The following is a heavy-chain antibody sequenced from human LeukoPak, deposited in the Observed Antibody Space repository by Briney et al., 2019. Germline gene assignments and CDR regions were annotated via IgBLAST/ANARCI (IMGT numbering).Heavy chain of an antibody. J-gene: IGHJ3*02. CDR1: GYTFTGYY. V-gene: IGHV1-2*02. CDR3: ARLELEGGAFDI. Sequence: ASVKVSCKASGYTFTGYYMHWVRQAPGQGLEWKGWINPNSGGTNYAQKFQGRVTMTRDTSISTAYMDLSRLRSDDTAVYYCARLELEGGAFDIWGQGTMVTVSS. CDR2: INPNSGGT. D-gene: IGHD1-1*01.